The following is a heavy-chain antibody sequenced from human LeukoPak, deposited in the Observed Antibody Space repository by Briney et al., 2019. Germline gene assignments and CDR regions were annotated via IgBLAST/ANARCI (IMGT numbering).Heavy chain of an antibody. CDR3: AKDATIAVAAPYGWFDP. CDR2: ISSSSSTI. Sequence: GGSLRLSCAASGFTFSSYSMNWVRQAPGKGLEWVSYISSSSSTIYYADSVKGRFTISRDNAKNSLYLQMNSLRAEDTAAYYCAKDATIAVAAPYGWFDPWGQGTLVTVSS. CDR1: GFTFSSYS. V-gene: IGHV3-48*04. D-gene: IGHD6-19*01. J-gene: IGHJ5*02.